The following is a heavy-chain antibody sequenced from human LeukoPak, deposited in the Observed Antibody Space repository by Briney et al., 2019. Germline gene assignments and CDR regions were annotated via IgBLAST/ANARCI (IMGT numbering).Heavy chain of an antibody. V-gene: IGHV3-74*01. CDR2: SDGGGSST. CDR1: GFTFSNHW. J-gene: IGHJ4*01. CDR3: ARGPGSSGGAYVGDY. Sequence: GGSLRLSCEASGFTFSNHWMHWVRQVPGKGLVWVSRSDGGGSSTSYADSVKGRFSISGDNAKSTLYLQMNSLTVEDTAVYYCARGPGSSGGAYVGDYWGRGTLVTVSS. D-gene: IGHD3-22*01.